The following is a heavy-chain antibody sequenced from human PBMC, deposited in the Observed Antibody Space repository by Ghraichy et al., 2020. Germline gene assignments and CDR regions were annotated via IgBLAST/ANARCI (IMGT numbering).Heavy chain of an antibody. Sequence: GGSLRLSCAASGFTFSSYGLHWVRQAPGKGLEWVTLISSDEKNKYYADSVKGRFTISRDNSKNTLFLQMNSLRAEDTAIYYCAKGEDGSPVYWGQGTPVIVPS. CDR1: GFTFSSYG. J-gene: IGHJ4*02. CDR2: ISSDEKNK. CDR3: AKGEDGSPVY. V-gene: IGHV3-30*18. D-gene: IGHD1-26*01.